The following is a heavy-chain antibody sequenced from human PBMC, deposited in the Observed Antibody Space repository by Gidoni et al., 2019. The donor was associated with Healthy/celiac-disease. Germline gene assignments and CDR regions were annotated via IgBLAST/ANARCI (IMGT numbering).Heavy chain of an antibody. CDR2: INQSGTT. Sequence: QVQLQQWVAGLVKPSETLSLTCAVYVVSFSGYYWIWIRQPPGKGLEWIGGINQSGTTNINPSLKSRIIISVDKSKIQFALKVGAVTAADTAVYYGAGGRGGELWRRTSTSPYYFDYWGQGTLVTVSS. CDR1: VVSFSGYY. CDR3: AGGRGGELWRRTSTSPYYFDY. D-gene: IGHD3-16*01. J-gene: IGHJ4*02. V-gene: IGHV4-34*01.